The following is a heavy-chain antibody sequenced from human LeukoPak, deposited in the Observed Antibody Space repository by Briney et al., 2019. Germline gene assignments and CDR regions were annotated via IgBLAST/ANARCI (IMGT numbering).Heavy chain of an antibody. CDR3: ARARRGRYGYTYGPPPYNYYYYMDV. CDR1: GDTLTELS. Sequence: ASVKVSCKVSGDTLTELSTHWVRQAPGKGLEWMGGFDPEHGEMIYAQKLQGRVTMTEDRSTDTAYMELSSLRSEDTAVYYCARARRGRYGYTYGPPPYNYYYYMDVWGKGTTVTVSS. V-gene: IGHV1-24*01. J-gene: IGHJ6*03. D-gene: IGHD5-18*01. CDR2: FDPEHGEM.